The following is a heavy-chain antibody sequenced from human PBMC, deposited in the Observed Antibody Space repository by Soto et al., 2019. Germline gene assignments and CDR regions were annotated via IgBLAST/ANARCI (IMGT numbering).Heavy chain of an antibody. CDR2: IYYSGST. D-gene: IGHD2-2*01. V-gene: IGHV4-59*08. Sequence: PSETLSLTCTVSGGSISSYYWSWIRQPPGKGLEWIGYIYYSGSTNYNPSLKSRVTISVDTSKNQFSLKLSSVTAADTAVYYCARQYQLPHKIDPWGQGTLVTVS. CDR3: ARQYQLPHKIDP. J-gene: IGHJ5*02. CDR1: GGSISSYY.